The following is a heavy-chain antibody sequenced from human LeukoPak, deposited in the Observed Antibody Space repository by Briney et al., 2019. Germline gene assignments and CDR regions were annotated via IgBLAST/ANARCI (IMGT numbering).Heavy chain of an antibody. V-gene: IGHV4-38-2*01. D-gene: IGHD3-3*01. J-gene: IGHJ4*02. Sequence: SETLSLTCAVSGYSISSGYYWGWIRQPPGKGLEWIGSIYHSGSTYYNPSLKGRVTISVDTSKNQFSLKLSSVTAADTAVYYCVSGEWFNFDYWGQGTLVTVSS. CDR3: VSGEWFNFDY. CDR2: IYHSGST. CDR1: GYSISSGYY.